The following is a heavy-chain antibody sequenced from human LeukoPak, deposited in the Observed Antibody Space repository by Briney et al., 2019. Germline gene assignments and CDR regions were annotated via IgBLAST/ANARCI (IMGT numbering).Heavy chain of an antibody. D-gene: IGHD5-12*01. V-gene: IGHV3-7*01. Sequence: GGSLRLSCAASGFTFSNYWMSWVRQAPGKGLEWVANIKQDGSDEYYLDSVEGRFTISGDNAKNSLYLQMNSLRAEDTAVYYCARNRGYGDYVEFWGQGTLVTVSS. CDR1: GFTFSNYW. CDR3: ARNRGYGDYVEF. CDR2: IKQDGSDE. J-gene: IGHJ4*02.